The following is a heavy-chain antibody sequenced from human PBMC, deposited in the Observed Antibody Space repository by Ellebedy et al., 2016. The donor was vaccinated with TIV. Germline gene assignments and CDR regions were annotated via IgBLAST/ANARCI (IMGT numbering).Heavy chain of an antibody. CDR3: ARDQWLGRAYYFDS. Sequence: GESLKISCATSGFTFSNYWMTWVRQAPGKGLEWVANIKQDGREKYCVDSVKGRFSISRDNAKSSLYLQMNSLTDEDTAVYYCARDQWLGRAYYFDSWGQGTLVTVSS. CDR1: GFTFSNYW. V-gene: IGHV3-7*01. D-gene: IGHD6-19*01. J-gene: IGHJ4*02. CDR2: IKQDGREK.